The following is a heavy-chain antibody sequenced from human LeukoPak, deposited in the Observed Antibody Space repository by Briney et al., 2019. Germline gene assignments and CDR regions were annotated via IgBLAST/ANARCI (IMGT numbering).Heavy chain of an antibody. CDR1: GGTFSSYT. J-gene: IGHJ5*02. D-gene: IGHD2-2*01. Sequence: GSSVKVSCKASGGTFSSYTISWVRQAPGQGLEWMGRIIPILGIANYAQKFQGRVTITADKSTSTAYMELSSLRSEDTAVYYCARLGYCSSTSCCSRWFDPWGQGTLVTVSS. CDR2: IIPILGIA. V-gene: IGHV1-69*02. CDR3: ARLGYCSSTSCCSRWFDP.